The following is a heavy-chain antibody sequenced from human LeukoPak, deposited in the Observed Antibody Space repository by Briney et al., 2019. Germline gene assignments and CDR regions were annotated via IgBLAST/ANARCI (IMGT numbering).Heavy chain of an antibody. CDR3: VYSSSWYYFDC. V-gene: IGHV4-59*01. Sequence: SETLSLTCTVSGGSISSYYWSWIRRPPGKGLEWIGYIYYSGSTNYNPSLKSRVTISVDTSKNQFSLKLSSVTAADTAVYYCVYSSSWYYFDCWGQGTLVTVSS. J-gene: IGHJ4*02. D-gene: IGHD6-13*01. CDR1: GGSISSYY. CDR2: IYYSGST.